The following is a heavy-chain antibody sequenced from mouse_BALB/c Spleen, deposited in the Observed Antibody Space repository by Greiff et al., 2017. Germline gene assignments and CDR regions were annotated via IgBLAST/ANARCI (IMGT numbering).Heavy chain of an antibody. CDR3: ASNYYGSSYSAMDY. Sequence: VKLKESGPGLVQPSQSLSITCTVSGFSLTRYGVHWVRQSPGKGLEWLGVIWSGGSTDYNAAFISRLSISKDNSKSQVFFKMNSLQANDTAIYYCASNYYGSSYSAMDYWGQGTSVTVSS. J-gene: IGHJ4*01. CDR2: IWSGGST. CDR1: GFSLTRYG. D-gene: IGHD1-1*01. V-gene: IGHV2-2*02.